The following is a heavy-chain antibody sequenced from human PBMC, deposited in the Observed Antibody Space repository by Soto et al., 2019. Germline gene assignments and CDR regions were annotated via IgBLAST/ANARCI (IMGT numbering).Heavy chain of an antibody. CDR3: ARDDSGYTGSHYIDYFNF. Sequence: SVKVSCKGSGYTFTNSAVQWVRQARGQRLEWMGWIVVGSGDTKYAQKFQERVTFTRDVSTGTAYMELSSLKSEDTAVYYCARDDSGYTGSHYIDYFNFWGQGTLVTVSS. CDR2: IVVGSGDT. D-gene: IGHD1-26*01. CDR1: GYTFTNSA. J-gene: IGHJ4*02. V-gene: IGHV1-58*01.